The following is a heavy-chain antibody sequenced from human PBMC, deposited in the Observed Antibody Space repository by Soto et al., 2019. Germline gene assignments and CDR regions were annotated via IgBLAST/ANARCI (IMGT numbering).Heavy chain of an antibody. J-gene: IGHJ3*02. CDR1: GYNFPTYW. CDR2: IYPGDSDS. Sequence: GESLKISCKGSGYNFPTYWIAWVRQMPGKGLEWMGIIYPGDSDSRYSPSFQGQVTISDDKSISTAYLQWSSLKASDTAMYYCARQYYDNSGGAFDIWGQGTMVTVSS. CDR3: ARQYYDNSGGAFDI. V-gene: IGHV5-51*01. D-gene: IGHD3-22*01.